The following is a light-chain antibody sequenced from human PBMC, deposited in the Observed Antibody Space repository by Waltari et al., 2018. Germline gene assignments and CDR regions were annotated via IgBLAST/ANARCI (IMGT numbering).Light chain of an antibody. Sequence: QSALTQPASVSGSPGQSITISCTGTSSDVAGYNSVSWYQHHPGTTPKLIIFDVNRRPSGVSHRFSGSKSGNTASLTISGLQAEDEADYYCGSYTTRATHVFGIGTKVTVL. CDR1: SSDVAGYNS. CDR3: GSYTTRATHV. J-gene: IGLJ1*01. CDR2: DVN. V-gene: IGLV2-14*03.